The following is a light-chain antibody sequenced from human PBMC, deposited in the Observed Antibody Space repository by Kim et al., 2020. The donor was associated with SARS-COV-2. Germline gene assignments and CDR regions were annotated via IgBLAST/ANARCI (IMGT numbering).Light chain of an antibody. V-gene: IGLV2-14*03. Sequence: QSALTQPASVSGSPRQSITISCTGTSSDVGGYNFVSWYQQYPGKAPKLVISDVSKRPSGVSNRFSGSKSGNTASLTISGVQAEDEAVYYCSSYTTSSTWVFGGGTQLTV. J-gene: IGLJ3*02. CDR2: DVS. CDR3: SSYTTSSTWV. CDR1: SSDVGGYNF.